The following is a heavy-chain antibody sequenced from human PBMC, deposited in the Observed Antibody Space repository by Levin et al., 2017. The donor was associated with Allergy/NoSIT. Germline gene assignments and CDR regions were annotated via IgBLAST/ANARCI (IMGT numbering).Heavy chain of an antibody. CDR1: GGSVSSGSYY. D-gene: IGHD2-15*01. CDR3: ARERAYCSGGSCYSHWFDP. V-gene: IGHV4-61*01. CDR2: IYYSGST. J-gene: IGHJ5*02. Sequence: SQTLSLTCTVSGGSVSSGSYYWSWIRQPPGKGLEWIGYIYYSGSTNYNPSLKSRVTISVDTSKNQFSLKLSSVTAADTAVYYCARERAYCSGGSCYSHWFDPWGQGTLVTVSS.